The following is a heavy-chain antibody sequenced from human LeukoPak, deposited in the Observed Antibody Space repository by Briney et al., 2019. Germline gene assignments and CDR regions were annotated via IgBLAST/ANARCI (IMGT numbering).Heavy chain of an antibody. Sequence: SVKVSCKASGGTFSSYAISWVRQAPGQGLEWMGRIIPILGIANYAQKFQGRVTITADKSTSTAYMELSSLRSEDTAVYYCAREGDIVATIDYWGQGTLVTVSS. CDR3: AREGDIVATIDY. V-gene: IGHV1-69*04. J-gene: IGHJ4*02. CDR1: GGTFSSYA. D-gene: IGHD5-12*01. CDR2: IIPILGIA.